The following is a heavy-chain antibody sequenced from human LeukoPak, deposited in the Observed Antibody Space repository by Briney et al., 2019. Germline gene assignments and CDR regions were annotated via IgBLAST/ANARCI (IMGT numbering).Heavy chain of an antibody. Sequence: ASVKVSCKVSGYTLTELSMHWVRQAPGKGLEWMGGFDPEDGETIYAQKFQGRVTMTEDTSTDTAYMELSSLRSEDTAVYYCATTGQIGYGMDVWGQGTTVTVSS. D-gene: IGHD1-14*01. CDR1: GYTLTELS. CDR3: ATTGQIGYGMDV. CDR2: FDPEDGET. J-gene: IGHJ6*02. V-gene: IGHV1-24*01.